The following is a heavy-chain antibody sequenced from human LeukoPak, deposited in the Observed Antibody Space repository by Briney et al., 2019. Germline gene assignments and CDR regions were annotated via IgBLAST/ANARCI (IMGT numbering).Heavy chain of an antibody. Sequence: PGGSLRLSCAASGFTFSSYAMSWVRQAPGKGLEWVSAISGSGGSTYYADSVKGRFTISRDNSKNTLYLQMNSLRAEDTAVYYCAKERIYYDSIVYSASFDYWGQGPLFTVSS. D-gene: IGHD3-22*01. V-gene: IGHV3-23*01. CDR3: AKERIYYDSIVYSASFDY. CDR2: ISGSGGST. J-gene: IGHJ4*02. CDR1: GFTFSSYA.